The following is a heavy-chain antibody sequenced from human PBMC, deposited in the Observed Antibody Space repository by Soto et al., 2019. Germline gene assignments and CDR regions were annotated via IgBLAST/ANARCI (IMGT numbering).Heavy chain of an antibody. J-gene: IGHJ6*02. V-gene: IGHV4-61*08. CDR1: GGSISSGGYY. D-gene: IGHD1-26*01. CDR2: IYYSGST. CDR3: ARQSGSNYYGMDV. Sequence: SETLSLTCTVSGGSISSGGYYWSWIRQHPGKGLEWIGYIYYSGSTNYNPSLKSRVTISLETSRSQFSLRLSPVTAADTAVYYCARQSGSNYYGMDVWGQGTTVTVSS.